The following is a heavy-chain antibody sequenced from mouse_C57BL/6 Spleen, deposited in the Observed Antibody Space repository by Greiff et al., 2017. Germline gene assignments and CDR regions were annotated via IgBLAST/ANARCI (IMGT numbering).Heavy chain of an antibody. CDR3: ARMDY. CDR1: GFTFSSYA. CDR2: ISDGGSYT. V-gene: IGHV5-4*03. Sequence: EVKLVESGGGLVKPGGSLKLSCAASGFTFSSYAMSWVRQAPEKRLEWVATISDGGSYTYYPDNVKGRFTISRDNAKNNLYLQMSHLKSEDTAMYYCARMDYWGQGTSVTVSS. J-gene: IGHJ4*01.